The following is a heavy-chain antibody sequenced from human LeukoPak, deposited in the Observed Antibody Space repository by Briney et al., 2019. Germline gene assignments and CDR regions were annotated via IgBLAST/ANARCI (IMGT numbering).Heavy chain of an antibody. Sequence: ASVKVSCKASGYTFTSYAMHWVRQAPGQGLEWMGWISAYNGNTNYAQKLQGRVTMTTDTSTSTAYMELRSLRSDDTAVYYCARDGYYGSGREGPSEYFFDYWGQGTLVTVSS. V-gene: IGHV1-18*01. CDR2: ISAYNGNT. CDR1: GYTFTSYA. CDR3: ARDGYYGSGREGPSEYFFDY. D-gene: IGHD3-10*01. J-gene: IGHJ4*02.